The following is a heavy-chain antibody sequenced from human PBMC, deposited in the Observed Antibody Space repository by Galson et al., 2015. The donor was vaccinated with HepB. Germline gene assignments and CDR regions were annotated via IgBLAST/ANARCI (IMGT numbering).Heavy chain of an antibody. J-gene: IGHJ6*02. CDR1: GGTFSSYA. Sequence: SVKVSCKASGGTFSSYAISWVRQAPGQGLEWMGGIIPIFGTANYAQKFQGRVTSTADESTSTAYMELSSLRSEDTAVYYCARESILEWSPYYYYGMDVWGQGTTVTVSS. CDR3: ARESILEWSPYYYYGMDV. V-gene: IGHV1-69*13. CDR2: IIPIFGTA. D-gene: IGHD3-3*01.